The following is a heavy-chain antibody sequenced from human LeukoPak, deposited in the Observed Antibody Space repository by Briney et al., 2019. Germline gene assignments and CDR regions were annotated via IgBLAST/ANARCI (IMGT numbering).Heavy chain of an antibody. V-gene: IGHV3-30*04. CDR2: ISYDGRNE. J-gene: IGHJ3*01. CDR3: SGGVWLDFSASWNDGFDL. CDR1: GFSFGSYA. Sequence: QTGGSLRLSCAASGFSFGSYAMNWVRQTPDKGLEWVAFISYDGRNEYYADSVKGRFTISRDNSKNTIYLQMDSLRPEDTAVYYGSGGVWLDFSASWNDGFDLWGQGTRVTVSS. D-gene: IGHD6-19*01.